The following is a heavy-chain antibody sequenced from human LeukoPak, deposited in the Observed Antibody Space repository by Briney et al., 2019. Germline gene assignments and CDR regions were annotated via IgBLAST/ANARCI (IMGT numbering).Heavy chain of an antibody. CDR2: ISGSGGST. J-gene: IGHJ4*02. Sequence: GGSLRLSCAASGFTFSSYAMSWVRQAPGKGLEWVSAISGSGGSTYYADSVKGRFTISRDNSKNTLYLQMNSLRAEGTAVYYCAKERWDYVILTGYPNYFDYWGQGTLVTVSS. CDR3: AKERWDYVILTGYPNYFDY. D-gene: IGHD3-9*01. CDR1: GFTFSSYA. V-gene: IGHV3-23*01.